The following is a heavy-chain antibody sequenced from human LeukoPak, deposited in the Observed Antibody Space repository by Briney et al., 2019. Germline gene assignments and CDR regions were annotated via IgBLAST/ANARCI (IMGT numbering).Heavy chain of an antibody. CDR3: ASTMVRGVIITEYQLDY. Sequence: SETLSLTCTVSGNSFGDYYWSWIRQPAGKGLEWIGRIYTSGSTTYNPSLKSRVTISVDTSKNQFSLKLSSVTAADTAVYYCASTMVRGVIITEYQLDYWGQGTLVTVSS. CDR1: GNSFGDYY. CDR2: IYTSGST. D-gene: IGHD3-10*01. V-gene: IGHV4-4*07. J-gene: IGHJ4*02.